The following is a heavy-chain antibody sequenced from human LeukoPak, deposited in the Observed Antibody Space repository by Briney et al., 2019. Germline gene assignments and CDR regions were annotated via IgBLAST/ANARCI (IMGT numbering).Heavy chain of an antibody. Sequence: PGGSLRLSCAASGFTFSSYGIHWVRQAPGKGLEWVAVIWYDGSNKYYADSVKGRFTISRDNSKNTLYLQMNSLRAEDTAVYYSAKNEPDYGDYGWDYYYYGMDVWGQGTTVTVSS. V-gene: IGHV3-33*06. CDR1: GFTFSSYG. CDR3: AKNEPDYGDYGWDYYYYGMDV. J-gene: IGHJ6*02. D-gene: IGHD4-17*01. CDR2: IWYDGSNK.